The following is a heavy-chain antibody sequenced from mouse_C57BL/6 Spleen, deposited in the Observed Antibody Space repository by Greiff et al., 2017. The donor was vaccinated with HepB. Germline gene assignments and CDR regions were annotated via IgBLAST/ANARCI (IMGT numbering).Heavy chain of an antibody. CDR2: ISDGGSYT. CDR3: ARERQFFDY. Sequence: VQLKESGGGLVKPGGSLKLSCAASGFTFSSYAMSWVRQTPEKRLEWVATISDGGSYTYYPDNVKGRFPISRDNAKNNLYLQMSHLKSEDTAMYYCARERQFFDYWGQGTTLTVSS. CDR1: GFTFSSYA. J-gene: IGHJ2*01. V-gene: IGHV5-4*01.